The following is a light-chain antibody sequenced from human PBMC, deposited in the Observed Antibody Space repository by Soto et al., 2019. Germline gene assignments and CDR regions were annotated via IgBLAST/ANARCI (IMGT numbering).Light chain of an antibody. Sequence: DIQMTQSPSSLSASVGDSVTISCRASRNIRHYLNWYQQKPGKAPKLLIYASSSLHGGVPSRFAGSGSVTDFTLTVSGVQPEDFATYFCQQGHSTPYTFGQGT. CDR2: ASS. CDR3: QQGHSTPYT. J-gene: IGKJ2*01. V-gene: IGKV1-39*01. CDR1: RNIRHY.